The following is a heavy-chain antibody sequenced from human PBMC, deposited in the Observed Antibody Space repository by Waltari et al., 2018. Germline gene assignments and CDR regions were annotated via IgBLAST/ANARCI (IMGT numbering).Heavy chain of an antibody. Sequence: EVQLVESGGGVVQPGRSLRLSCAASGFTFDDYAMHWVRQRPGKGLEGVSSISWSGDKTDYADSVKGRFTISRDNTKNCLYLKMNSLSAEDTALYYCTKDTRPVYGANEWWGQGTLVTVSS. CDR1: GFTFDDYA. D-gene: IGHD4-17*01. V-gene: IGHV3-9*01. CDR2: ISWSGDKT. CDR3: TKDTRPVYGANEW. J-gene: IGHJ4*02.